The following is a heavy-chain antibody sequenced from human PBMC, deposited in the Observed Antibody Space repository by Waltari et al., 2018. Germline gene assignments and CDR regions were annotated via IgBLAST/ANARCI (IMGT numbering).Heavy chain of an antibody. D-gene: IGHD4-17*01. J-gene: IGHJ6*02. CDR3: ARDYCDRTNCHGMDV. CDR2: ISYNARNT. CDR1: EFTFSSYA. Sequence: QVQLVESGGGVVQPGRSLRLSCAASEFTFSSYAMHWVRQAPGKGLGWLAVISYNARNTYYVDSVKGRFTISRDNSKKTLYMQMNSLRPEDTAVYYCARDYCDRTNCHGMDVWGQGTTVTVSS. V-gene: IGHV3-30*04.